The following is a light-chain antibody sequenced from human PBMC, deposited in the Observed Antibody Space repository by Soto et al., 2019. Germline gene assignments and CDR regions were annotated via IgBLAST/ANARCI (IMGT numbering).Light chain of an antibody. Sequence: QSVLTQPPSVSGTPGHKVSISCSGSTSNLGGNTVNWYQQLPGTAPKLFIYTNNQRPSGVPDRFSGSKSGTSASLAISGLRSEDEADFYCAAWDDSLNAVVFGGGTKLTVL. J-gene: IGLJ2*01. CDR1: TSNLGGNT. CDR2: TNN. CDR3: AAWDDSLNAVV. V-gene: IGLV1-44*01.